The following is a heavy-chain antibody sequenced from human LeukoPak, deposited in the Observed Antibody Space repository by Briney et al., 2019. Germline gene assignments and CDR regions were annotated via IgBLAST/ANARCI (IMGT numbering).Heavy chain of an antibody. D-gene: IGHD6-19*01. CDR2: ISYDGSNK. J-gene: IGHJ4*02. CDR1: GFTFSSYG. V-gene: IGHV3-30*18. CDR3: AKDSPTVAGNLGY. Sequence: GRSLRLSCAASGFTFSSYGMHWVRQAPGKGLEWVAVISYDGSNKYYADSVKGRFTISRDNSKNTPYLQMNSLRAEDTAVYYCAKDSPTVAGNLGYWGQGTLVTVSS.